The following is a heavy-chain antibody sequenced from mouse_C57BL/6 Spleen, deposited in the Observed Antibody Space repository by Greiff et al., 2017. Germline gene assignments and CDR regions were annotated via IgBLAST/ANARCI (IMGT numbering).Heavy chain of an antibody. CDR2: ISSGSSTI. Sequence: VMLVESGGGLVKPGGSLKLSCAASGFTFSDYGMHWVRQAPEKGLEWVAYISSGSSTIYYADTVKGRFTLSRDNAKSTLFMQMTSLRSEDTAMYYCAREDYGTPWFAYWGQGTLVTVSA. V-gene: IGHV5-17*01. CDR3: AREDYGTPWFAY. D-gene: IGHD2-1*01. CDR1: GFTFSDYG. J-gene: IGHJ3*01.